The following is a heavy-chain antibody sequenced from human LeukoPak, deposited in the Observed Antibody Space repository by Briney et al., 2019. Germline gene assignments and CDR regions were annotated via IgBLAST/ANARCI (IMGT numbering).Heavy chain of an antibody. V-gene: IGHV3-23*01. CDR3: ARDTSRNYYDSSGGDY. CDR2: ISGSDGST. D-gene: IGHD3-22*01. J-gene: IGHJ4*02. Sequence: GGSLRLSCAASGFTFSNYAMSWVRQAPGKGLEWVSAISGSDGSTNYADSVKGRFTISRDNSKNTLYLQMNSLRAEDTAVYYCARDTSRNYYDSSGGDYWGQGTLVTVSS. CDR1: GFTFSNYA.